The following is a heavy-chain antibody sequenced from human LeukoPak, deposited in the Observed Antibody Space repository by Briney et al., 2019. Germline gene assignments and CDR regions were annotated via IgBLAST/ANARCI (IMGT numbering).Heavy chain of an antibody. CDR1: AFTFSSYE. V-gene: IGHV3-48*03. CDR3: ARARTSYYYDSSGYWRDAFDI. J-gene: IGHJ3*02. Sequence: GGSLRPSCAALAFTFSSYEMNWVRQAPGKGLEWVSYISSSGSTIYYADSVKGRFTISRDNAKNSLYLQMNSLRAEDTAVYYCARARTSYYYDSSGYWRDAFDIWGQGTMVTVSS. D-gene: IGHD3-22*01. CDR2: ISSSGSTI.